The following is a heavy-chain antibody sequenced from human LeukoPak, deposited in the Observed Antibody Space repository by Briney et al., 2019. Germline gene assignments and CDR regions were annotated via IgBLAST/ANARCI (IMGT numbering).Heavy chain of an antibody. CDR3: AKDLSIVVVAAIS. J-gene: IGHJ1*01. Sequence: GGSLRLSCAASGFTFSSYAMSWVRQAPGKGLEWVSAISGSGGSTYYADSVKGRFTISRDNSKNTLYLQMNSLRAEDTAAYYCAKDLSIVVVAAISWGQGTLVTVSS. CDR1: GFTFSSYA. CDR2: ISGSGGST. V-gene: IGHV3-23*01. D-gene: IGHD2-15*01.